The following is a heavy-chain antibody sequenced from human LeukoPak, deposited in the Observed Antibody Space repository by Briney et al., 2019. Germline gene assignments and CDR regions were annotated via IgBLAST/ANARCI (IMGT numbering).Heavy chain of an antibody. CDR1: GYTFTSYY. V-gene: IGHV1-46*01. Sequence: ASVKVSCKASGYTFTSYYIHWVRQAPGQGLEWMGMINPSGGSTTYTQKFQGRVTMTRDTSTSTIYMELSSLKSEDTAVYYCARIMDTAMASDYWGQGTLVTVSS. J-gene: IGHJ4*02. CDR2: INPSGGST. D-gene: IGHD5-18*01. CDR3: ARIMDTAMASDY.